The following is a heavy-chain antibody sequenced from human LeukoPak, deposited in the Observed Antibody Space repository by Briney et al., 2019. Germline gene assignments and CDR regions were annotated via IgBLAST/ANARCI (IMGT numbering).Heavy chain of an antibody. CDR1: GGSVSTNY. D-gene: IGHD2-8*01. CDR3: ARDTKFIPRVTSGAYGLDV. J-gene: IGHJ6*02. Sequence: SETLSLTCAVSGGSVSTNYWSWIRQSPGKGLEWIGYIYYSGSTNYNPSLKSRVTISVDTPKNQFSLKLSSVTAADTAVYYCARDTKFIPRVTSGAYGLDVWGQGTTVTVSS. CDR2: IYYSGST. V-gene: IGHV4-59*02.